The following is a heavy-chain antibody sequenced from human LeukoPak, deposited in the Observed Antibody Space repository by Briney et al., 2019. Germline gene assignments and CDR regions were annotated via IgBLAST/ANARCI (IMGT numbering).Heavy chain of an antibody. CDR1: GGSFSGYY. CDR3: ARDGALDYGDYGVWFDP. Sequence: PSETLSLTCAVYGGSFSGYYWSWIRQPPGKGLEWIGEINHSGSTNYNPSLKSRVTISVDTSKNQFSLKLSSVTAADTAVYYCARDGALDYGDYGVWFDPWGQGTLVTVSS. V-gene: IGHV4-34*01. CDR2: INHSGST. D-gene: IGHD4-17*01. J-gene: IGHJ5*02.